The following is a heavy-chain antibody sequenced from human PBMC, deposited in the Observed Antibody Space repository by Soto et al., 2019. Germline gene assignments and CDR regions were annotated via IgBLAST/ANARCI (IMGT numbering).Heavy chain of an antibody. CDR2: INHRGDT. CDR1: GGSFSGYY. D-gene: IGHD2-8*01. V-gene: IGHV4-34*01. Sequence: ETLSLTCAVYGGSFSGYYWTWIRQPPGKGLEWIGEINHRGDTNYNPSLKSRVTISVDTSKNQFSLKLTSVTAADTAVYYCARQEVPQWFTKGYYGMDVWDQGTTVTVSS. CDR3: ARQEVPQWFTKGYYGMDV. J-gene: IGHJ6*02.